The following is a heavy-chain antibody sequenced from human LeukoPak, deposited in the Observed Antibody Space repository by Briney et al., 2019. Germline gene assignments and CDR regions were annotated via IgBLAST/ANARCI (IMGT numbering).Heavy chain of an antibody. J-gene: IGHJ4*02. CDR3: ARDHSSGWYSDYFDY. V-gene: IGHV3-33*01. D-gene: IGHD6-19*01. CDR1: GFTFSSYG. Sequence: PGGSLRLSCAASGFTFSSYGMHWVRQAPAKGLEWVAVIWYDGSNKYYADSVKGRFTISRDNSKNTLYLQMNSLRAEDTAVYYCARDHSSGWYSDYFDYWGQGTLVTVSS. CDR2: IWYDGSNK.